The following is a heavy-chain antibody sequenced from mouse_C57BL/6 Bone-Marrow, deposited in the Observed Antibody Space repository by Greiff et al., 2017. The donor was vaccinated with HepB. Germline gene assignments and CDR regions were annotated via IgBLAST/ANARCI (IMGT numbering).Heavy chain of an antibody. CDR3: TRDPYYSNYDY. Sequence: EVNLVDSGEGLVKPGGSLKLSCAASGFTFSSYAMSWVRQTPEKRLEWVAYISSGGDYIYYADTVKGRFTISRDNARNTLYLQMSSLKSEDTAMYYCTRDPYYSNYDYWGQGTTLTVSS. V-gene: IGHV5-9-1*02. J-gene: IGHJ2*01. CDR2: ISSGGDYI. CDR1: GFTFSSYA. D-gene: IGHD2-5*01.